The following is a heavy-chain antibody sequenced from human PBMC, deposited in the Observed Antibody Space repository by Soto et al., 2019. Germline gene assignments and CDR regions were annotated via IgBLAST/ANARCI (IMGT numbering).Heavy chain of an antibody. V-gene: IGHV4-30-4*01. J-gene: IGHJ4*02. CDR1: GGSISSGDYY. D-gene: IGHD6-13*01. CDR3: ASRHSSPYFDY. Sequence: QVQLQESGPGLVKPSQTLSLTCTVSGGSISSGDYYWSWIRQPPGKGLEWIGSIYYSGSTYYNPSLKGRVTISVDTSKNQCSLKLNSVTAADTAVYYCASRHSSPYFDYWGQGTLVTVSS. CDR2: IYYSGST.